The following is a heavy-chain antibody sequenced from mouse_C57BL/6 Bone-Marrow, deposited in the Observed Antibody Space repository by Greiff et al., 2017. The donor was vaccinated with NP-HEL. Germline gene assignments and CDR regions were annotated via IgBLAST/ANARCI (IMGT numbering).Heavy chain of an antibody. J-gene: IGHJ4*01. CDR3: ARQYGSPYAMDY. CDR2: ISSGGSYT. Sequence: EVKVVESGGGLVKPGGSLKLSCAASGFTFSSYGMSWVRQTPDKRLEWVATISSGGSYTYYPDSVKGRFTISRDNAKNTLYLQMSSLKSEDTAMYYCARQYGSPYAMDYWGQGTSGTVSS. V-gene: IGHV5-6*03. CDR1: GFTFSSYG. D-gene: IGHD1-1*01.